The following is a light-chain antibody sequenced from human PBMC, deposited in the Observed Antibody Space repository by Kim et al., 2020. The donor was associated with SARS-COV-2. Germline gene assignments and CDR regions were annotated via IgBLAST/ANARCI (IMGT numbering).Light chain of an antibody. Sequence: ATINCKSRQSAVKSSNNKNYLAGYQQKPRQPPKLLIYWASTRESGVPERFSGSGSGTDFTLTISSLQAEDGAVYYCQQYSGSPPYTFGQGTKLEF. CDR3: QQYSGSPPYT. J-gene: IGKJ2*01. CDR1: QSAVKSSNNKNY. CDR2: WAS. V-gene: IGKV4-1*01.